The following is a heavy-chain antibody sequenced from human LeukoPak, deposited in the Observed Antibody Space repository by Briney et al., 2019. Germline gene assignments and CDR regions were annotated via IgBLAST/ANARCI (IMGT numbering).Heavy chain of an antibody. J-gene: IGHJ5*02. CDR1: GFTFSNSW. CDR3: ARGQWWVDP. Sequence: GGSLRLSCAASGFTFSNSWMSWFRQAPGKGLEWVAFIKEDGSEKNYVESVKGRFTISRDNAKNSLYLQMNSLRVEDTAVYYCARGQWWVDPWGQGTLVTVSS. D-gene: IGHD6-19*01. CDR2: IKEDGSEK. V-gene: IGHV3-7*01.